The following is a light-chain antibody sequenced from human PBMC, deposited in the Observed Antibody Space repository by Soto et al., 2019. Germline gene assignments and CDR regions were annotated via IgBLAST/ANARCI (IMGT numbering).Light chain of an antibody. Sequence: QSVLTQPPSASGTPGQRVTISCSGSSSNIGRNSVSWYQKHPGTAPKLLIFSDYQRPSGVPDRFSGSKSGTSASLAISGLQSEDEADYYCAAWDDSLNGYVFGTGTKV. CDR2: SDY. CDR1: SSNIGRNS. CDR3: AAWDDSLNGYV. J-gene: IGLJ1*01. V-gene: IGLV1-44*01.